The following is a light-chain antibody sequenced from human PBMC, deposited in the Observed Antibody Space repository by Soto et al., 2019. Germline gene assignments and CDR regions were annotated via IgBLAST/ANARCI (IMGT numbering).Light chain of an antibody. J-gene: IGKJ1*01. V-gene: IGKV3-11*01. CDR2: DAS. CDR3: QQRSNWPWT. CDR1: PSFLSN. Sequence: DIALTQSAASLSLSPGEGDNLXCRASPSFLSNLGWFQQALGQAPRLLIDDASNRADGSPARFSCSGSVTDFTRTISSREPEDFAVYYCQQRSNWPWTFGQGTKVDIK.